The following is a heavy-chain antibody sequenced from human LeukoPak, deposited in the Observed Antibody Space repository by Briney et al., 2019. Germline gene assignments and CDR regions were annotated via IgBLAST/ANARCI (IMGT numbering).Heavy chain of an antibody. CDR2: ISGSGGST. CDR3: ARDSSGGTEDY. D-gene: IGHD1-14*01. CDR1: GFTFSSYA. V-gene: IGHV3-23*01. Sequence: TGGSLRLSCAGSGFTFSSYAMTWVRQAPGKGLEWVSSISGSGGSTYYADSVKGRFTISRDNSENTLYLQMNSLRAEDTAVYYCARDSSGGTEDYWGQGTLVTVSS. J-gene: IGHJ4*02.